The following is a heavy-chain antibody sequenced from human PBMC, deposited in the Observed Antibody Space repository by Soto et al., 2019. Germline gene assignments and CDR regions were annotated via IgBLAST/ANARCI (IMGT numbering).Heavy chain of an antibody. J-gene: IGHJ4*02. CDR1: GNTFTNYY. V-gene: IGHV1-46*01. D-gene: IGHD2-21*02. CDR3: ARGGHVVVVTAVFDY. Sequence: QVQLMQSGAEVKKPGASVKVSCKASGNTFTNYYIHWVRQAPGQGLEWMGTINPSGGHTTYAQKFLGRVTMTRDTSTSTLYMELTSLRSEDTAVYYCARGGHVVVVTAVFDYWGQGTLVTVSS. CDR2: INPSGGHT.